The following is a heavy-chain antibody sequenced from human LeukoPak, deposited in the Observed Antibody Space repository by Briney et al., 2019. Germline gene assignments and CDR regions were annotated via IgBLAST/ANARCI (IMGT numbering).Heavy chain of an antibody. D-gene: IGHD6-19*01. CDR1: GGSISSYY. Sequence: PSETLSLTCTVSGGSISSYYWGWIRQPPGKGLEWIGSIYYSGSTYYNPSLKSRVTISVDTSKNQFSLKLSSVTAADTAVYYCAGGRSSVLGYWGQGTLVTVSS. J-gene: IGHJ4*02. CDR2: IYYSGST. CDR3: AGGRSSVLGY. V-gene: IGHV4-59*05.